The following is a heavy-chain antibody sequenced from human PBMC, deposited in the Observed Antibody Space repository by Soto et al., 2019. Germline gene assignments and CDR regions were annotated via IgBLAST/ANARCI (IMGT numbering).Heavy chain of an antibody. CDR2: IHYSGNT. CDR3: AHRLVSEGLGY. D-gene: IGHD3-16*01. J-gene: IGHJ4*02. Sequence: PSETLSLTCAVSGGSISGYYWSWIRQPPGKGLEWIGYIHYSGNTNYNPSLKSRVTISVDTSKNQFSLKLSSVTAADTATYYCAHRLVSEGLGYWGQGTLVTVS. CDR1: GGSISGYY. V-gene: IGHV4-59*01.